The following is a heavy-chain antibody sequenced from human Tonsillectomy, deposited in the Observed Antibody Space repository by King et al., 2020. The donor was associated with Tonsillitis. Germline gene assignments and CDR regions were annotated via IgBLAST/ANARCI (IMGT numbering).Heavy chain of an antibody. V-gene: IGHV3-11*01. J-gene: IGHJ3*02. CDR1: GFTFSDYY. CDR2: ISSSGSTI. CDR3: SRRGPDSSGYYSGWAFDI. Sequence: VQLVESGGGLVKPGGSLRLSCAASGFTFSDYYMSWIRQAPGKGLEWVSYISSSGSTIYYADSVKGRFTISRDNAKNSLYLQMNSLRAEDTAVYYCSRRGPDSSGYYSGWAFDIWGQGAMVTVSS. D-gene: IGHD3-22*01.